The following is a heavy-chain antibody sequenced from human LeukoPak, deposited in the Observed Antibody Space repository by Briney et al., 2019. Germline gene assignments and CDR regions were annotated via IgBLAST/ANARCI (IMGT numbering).Heavy chain of an antibody. Sequence: SVKVSCKASGGTFSSYAISWVRQAPGQGLEWMGGIIPIFGTANYAQKFQGRVTITADESTGTAYMELSSLRSEDTTVYYCARAGGYDRYYFDYWGQGTLVTVSS. V-gene: IGHV1-69*13. D-gene: IGHD5-12*01. CDR2: IIPIFGTA. CDR1: GGTFSSYA. CDR3: ARAGGYDRYYFDY. J-gene: IGHJ4*02.